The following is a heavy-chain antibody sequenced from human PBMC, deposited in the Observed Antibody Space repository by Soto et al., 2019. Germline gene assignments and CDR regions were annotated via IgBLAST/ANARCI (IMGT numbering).Heavy chain of an antibody. CDR1: GYTFTSYD. V-gene: IGHV1-8*01. Sequence: ASLKVSCKASGYTFTSYDINWVRQATGQGLEWMGWMNPNSGNTGYAQKFQGRVTMTRNTSISTAYMELSSLRSEDTAVYYCARGGIAAAVTGVNCSDPWGKETLATVP. J-gene: IGHJ5*02. CDR2: MNPNSGNT. D-gene: IGHD6-13*01. CDR3: ARGGIAAAVTGVNCSDP.